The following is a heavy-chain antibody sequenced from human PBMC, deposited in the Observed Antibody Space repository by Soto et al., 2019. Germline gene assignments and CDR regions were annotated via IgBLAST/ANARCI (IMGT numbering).Heavy chain of an antibody. CDR1: GGSISSYY. V-gene: IGHV4-59*01. CDR2: IYYSGST. J-gene: IGHJ4*02. D-gene: IGHD3-22*01. Sequence: QVQLQESGPGLVKPSGTLSLTCTVSGGSISSYYWSWIRQPPGKGLEWIGYIYYSGSTNYNPSLKSRVTISVDTSKNQFSLKLSSVTAADTAVYYCARGDYYDSSGYYDLDYWGQGTLVTVSS. CDR3: ARGDYYDSSGYYDLDY.